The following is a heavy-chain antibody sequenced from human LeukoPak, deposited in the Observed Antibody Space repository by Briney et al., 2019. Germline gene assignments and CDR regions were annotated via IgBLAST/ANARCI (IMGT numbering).Heavy chain of an antibody. Sequence: ASVKVSCKASGYSFTAYDINWVRQATGQGLEWIGYINPNTGLTESAQKFQGRVTMTRDTSISTAYMELSRLRSDDTAVYYCARGASSSWYGTFDYWGQGTLVTVSS. CDR2: INPNTGLT. D-gene: IGHD6-13*01. CDR3: ARGASSSWYGTFDY. CDR1: GYSFTAYD. J-gene: IGHJ4*02. V-gene: IGHV1-2*02.